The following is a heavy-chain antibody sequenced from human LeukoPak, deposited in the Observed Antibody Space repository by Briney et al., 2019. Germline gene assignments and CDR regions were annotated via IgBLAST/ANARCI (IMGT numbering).Heavy chain of an antibody. J-gene: IGHJ4*02. CDR3: AKRGVVIRVILVGFHKEAYYFDS. Sequence: PGGSLRLSCAVSGITLSNYGMSGFRQAPGKGLEWVAGISDSGGRTNYADSVKGRFTISRDNPKNTLYLQMNSLRAEDTAVYFCAKRGVVIRVILVGFHKEAYYFDSWGQGALVTVSS. CDR2: ISDSGGRT. D-gene: IGHD3-22*01. CDR1: GITLSNYG. V-gene: IGHV3-23*01.